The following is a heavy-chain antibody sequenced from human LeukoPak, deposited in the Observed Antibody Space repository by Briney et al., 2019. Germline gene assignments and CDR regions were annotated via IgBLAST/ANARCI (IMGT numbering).Heavy chain of an antibody. CDR1: GGSISSSSYY. CDR2: IYYSGST. D-gene: IGHD2-8*01. J-gene: IGHJ4*02. CDR3: ARVGGRIVLMVYDFDY. V-gene: IGHV4-39*07. Sequence: AETLSLTCTVSGGSISSSSYYWGWIRQPPGKGLEWIGSIYYSGSTYYNPSLKSRVTISVDTSKNQFSLKLSSVTDADTAVYYCARVGGRIVLMVYDFDYWGQGTLVTVSS.